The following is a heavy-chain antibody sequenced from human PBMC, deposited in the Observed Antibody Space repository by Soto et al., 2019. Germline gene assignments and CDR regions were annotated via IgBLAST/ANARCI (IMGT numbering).Heavy chain of an antibody. D-gene: IGHD2-2*01. Sequence: PSETLSLTCTVSGGSISSGGYHWSWIRQHPGKGLEWIGYIYYSGSTYYNPSLKSRVTISVDTSKNQFSLKLSSVTAADTAVYYCARDGSPNRFDYWGQGTLVTVSS. CDR1: GGSISSGGYH. J-gene: IGHJ4*02. V-gene: IGHV4-31*03. CDR2: IYYSGST. CDR3: ARDGSPNRFDY.